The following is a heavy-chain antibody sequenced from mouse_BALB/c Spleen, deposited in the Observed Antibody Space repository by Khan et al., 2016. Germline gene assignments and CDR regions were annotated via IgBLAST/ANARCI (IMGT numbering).Heavy chain of an antibody. CDR1: GDSITSGF. CDR2: ISYSGST. CDR3: ARIDDDVYYAMDY. J-gene: IGHJ4*01. V-gene: IGHV3-8*02. D-gene: IGHD2-3*01. Sequence: EVELVESGPGLVKPSQTLSLTCSVTGDSITSGFWNWIRKFPGNKLEYMGYISYSGSTYYNPALKSRISITRDTSKNQYYLQLNSVTTEDTATYYCARIDDDVYYAMDYWGQGTSVTVSS.